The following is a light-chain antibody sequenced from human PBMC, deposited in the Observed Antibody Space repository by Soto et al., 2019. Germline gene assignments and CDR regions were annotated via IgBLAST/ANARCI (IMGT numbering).Light chain of an antibody. CDR1: QSVSSN. CDR3: QQYNNWPPIT. CDR2: GTS. V-gene: IGKV3-15*01. Sequence: EIVMTQSPATLSVSPGERATLSCRASQSVSSNLAWYQQKPGQAPRLLIYGTSTRSTGVPARFSGSGSGTEFTLTITSLQSEDSAVYYCQQYNNWPPITFGQGTRLEIK. J-gene: IGKJ5*01.